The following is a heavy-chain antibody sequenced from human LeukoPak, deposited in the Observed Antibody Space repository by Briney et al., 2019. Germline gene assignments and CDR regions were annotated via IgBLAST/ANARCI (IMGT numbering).Heavy chain of an antibody. CDR2: ISSSSSYI. J-gene: IGHJ3*02. CDR3: AREGVIVATTGVFDI. CDR1: GFTFSSYS. V-gene: IGHV3-21*01. Sequence: GGSLRLSCAASGFTFSSYSMNWVRQAPGKGLEWVSSISSSSSYIYYADSVKGRFTISRDNAKNSLYLQMNSLRAEDTAVYYCAREGVIVATTGVFDIWGQGTMVTVSS. D-gene: IGHD5-12*01.